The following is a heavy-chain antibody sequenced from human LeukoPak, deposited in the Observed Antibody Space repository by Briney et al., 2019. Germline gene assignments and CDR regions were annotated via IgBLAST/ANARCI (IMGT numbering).Heavy chain of an antibody. CDR1: GFTLSSYA. CDR2: ISYDGSNK. V-gene: IGHV3-30-3*01. Sequence: GGSLRLSCAASGFTLSSYAMHWVRQAPGKGLEWVAVISYDGSNKYYADSVKGRFTISRDNSKNTLYLQMNSLRAEDTAVYYCLADDYWGQGTLVTVSS. CDR3: LADDY. J-gene: IGHJ4*02.